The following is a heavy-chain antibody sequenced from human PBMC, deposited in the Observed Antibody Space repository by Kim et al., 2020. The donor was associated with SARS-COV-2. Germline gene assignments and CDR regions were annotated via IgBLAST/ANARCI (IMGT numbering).Heavy chain of an antibody. V-gene: IGHV3-23*01. D-gene: IGHD3-10*01. CDR3: ANNWFGELYWFDP. J-gene: IGHJ5*02. Sequence: YATSVKDRFTISRDNSKNTLYLQMNSLRAEDTAVDYCANNWFGELYWFDPWGQGTLVTVSS.